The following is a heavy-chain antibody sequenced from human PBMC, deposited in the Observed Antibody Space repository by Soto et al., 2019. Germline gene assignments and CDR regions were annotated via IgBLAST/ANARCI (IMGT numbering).Heavy chain of an antibody. CDR3: TTRYCSSTVRRPLKCEFENYYYYGMDV. J-gene: IGHJ6*02. CDR2: IKSKTDGGTT. Sequence: PGGSLRLSCAASGFTFSNAWMNWVRQAPGRGLEWVGRIKSKTDGGTTDYAAPVKGRFCISRDDSKNTLYLQMNSLKTEDTAVYYCTTRYCSSTVRRPLKCEFENYYYYGMDVWGQGTTVTVSS. V-gene: IGHV3-15*07. D-gene: IGHD2-2*01. CDR1: GFTFSNAW.